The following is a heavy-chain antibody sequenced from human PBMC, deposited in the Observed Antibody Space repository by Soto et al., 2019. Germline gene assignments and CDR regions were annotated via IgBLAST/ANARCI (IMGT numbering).Heavy chain of an antibody. CDR1: GGTFSSYA. J-gene: IGHJ4*02. Sequence: QVQLVQSGAEVKKPGSSVKVSCKASGGTFSSYAISWVRQAPGQGLEWMGGIIPIFGTANYEQKLQGRVTVTADESASTAYMELSSLRSEDTAVYSCARANPNGGQGFDYWGQGTLVTVSS. CDR3: ARANPNGGQGFDY. V-gene: IGHV1-69*01. D-gene: IGHD4-17*01. CDR2: IIPIFGTA.